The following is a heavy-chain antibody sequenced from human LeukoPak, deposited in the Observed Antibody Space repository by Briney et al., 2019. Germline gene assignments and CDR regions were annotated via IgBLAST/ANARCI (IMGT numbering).Heavy chain of an antibody. V-gene: IGHV3-30-3*01. D-gene: IGHD1-26*01. CDR2: ISYDGSNK. Sequence: PGGSLRLSCAASGFTFSSYAMHWVRQAPGKGLEWVAVISYDGSNKYYADSVKGRFTISRDNSKNTLYLQKNSLRAEDTAVYYCARSVWERSYFDYWGQGTLVTVSS. CDR3: ARSVWERSYFDY. CDR1: GFTFSSYA. J-gene: IGHJ4*02.